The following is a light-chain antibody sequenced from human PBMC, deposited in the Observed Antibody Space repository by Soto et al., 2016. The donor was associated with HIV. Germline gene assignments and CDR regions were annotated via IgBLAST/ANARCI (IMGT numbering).Light chain of an antibody. CDR1: QNLQQSNGYNY. CDR2: LSS. CDR3: MQTLQTPIT. Sequence: EIVMTQSPLSLPVTPGEPASISCRSTQNLQQSNGYNYLDWYLPKPGQSPQLLIYLSSNRASGVPDRFSGSGAGKEFALKITKVEADDVGVYYCMQTLQTPITFGGGTRVEIK. J-gene: IGKJ4*01. V-gene: IGKV2-28*01.